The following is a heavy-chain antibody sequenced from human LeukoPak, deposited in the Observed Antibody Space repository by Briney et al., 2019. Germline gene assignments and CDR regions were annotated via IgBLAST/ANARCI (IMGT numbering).Heavy chain of an antibody. CDR3: ARDGSPTSSGWYGPEDY. CDR1: GFTFSSYS. CDR2: ITSSSYI. J-gene: IGHJ4*02. Sequence: PGGSLRLSCAASGFTFSSYSMNWVRQAPGKGLEWVSSITSSSYIYYADSVKGRFTISRDNVKNSLYLQMNSLRAEDTAVYYCARDGSPTSSGWYGPEDYWGQGTLVTVSS. V-gene: IGHV3-21*01. D-gene: IGHD6-19*01.